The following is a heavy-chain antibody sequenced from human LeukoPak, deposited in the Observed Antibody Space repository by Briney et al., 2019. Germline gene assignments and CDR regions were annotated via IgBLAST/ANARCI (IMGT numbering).Heavy chain of an antibody. V-gene: IGHV3-7*03. D-gene: IGHD6-6*01. Sequence: GGSLRLSCAASGFTFTNYWMTWVRQAPGKGLEWVANIKQDGSVKYYVDSVKGRFTISRDNAKISLYLQMNSLRAEDTAVYNCARIGYSSSSLDFWGRGTLVTVSS. CDR3: ARIGYSSSSLDF. J-gene: IGHJ4*02. CDR2: IKQDGSVK. CDR1: GFTFTNYW.